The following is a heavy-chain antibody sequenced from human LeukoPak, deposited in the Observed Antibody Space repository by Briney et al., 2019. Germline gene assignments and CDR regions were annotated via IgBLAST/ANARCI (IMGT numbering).Heavy chain of an antibody. CDR2: VYYSGSA. V-gene: IGHV4-59*08. CDR3: ARHEKLGQFDY. Sequence: PSETLSLTCSVSGDSINSYYWIWIRQPPGKGLEWIGYVYYSGSANYNPSLKSRVTISVDTSKNQFSLKLSSVTAADTAVYYCARHEKLGQFDYWGQGTLVTVSS. J-gene: IGHJ4*02. D-gene: IGHD3-10*01. CDR1: GDSINSYY.